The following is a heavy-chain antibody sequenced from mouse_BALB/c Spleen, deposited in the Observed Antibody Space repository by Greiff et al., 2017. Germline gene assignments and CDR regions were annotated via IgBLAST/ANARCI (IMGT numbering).Heavy chain of an antibody. CDR1: GYTFTSYW. CDR2: IHPSDSDT. CDR3: ARSKDYGAMDY. J-gene: IGHJ4*01. D-gene: IGHD2-4*01. Sequence: QVQLQQPGAELVRPGASVKLSCKASGYTFTSYWMNWVKQRPGQGLEWIGTIHPSDSDTRLNQKFKDKATLTVDKATSTAYMQISSPKSEDSAVYYCARSKDYGAMDYWGQGTSVTVSA. V-gene: IGHV1-74*01.